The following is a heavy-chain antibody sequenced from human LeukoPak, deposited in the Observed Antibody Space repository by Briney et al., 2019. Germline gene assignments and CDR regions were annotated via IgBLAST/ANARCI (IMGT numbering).Heavy chain of an antibody. CDR1: GFTFSNYW. CDR3: ARDRRGNYDTTAYLF. V-gene: IGHV3-74*01. J-gene: IGHJ4*02. Sequence: PGGSLRLSCAASGFTFSNYWRHWVRKAPGKGLVWVSRINSAGSYTTYAYSVDVRYTISLNNAKDTPYLHMSSLRAEDTALYYCARDRRGNYDTTAYLFWGQGTLVTVSS. D-gene: IGHD3-22*01. CDR2: INSAGSYT.